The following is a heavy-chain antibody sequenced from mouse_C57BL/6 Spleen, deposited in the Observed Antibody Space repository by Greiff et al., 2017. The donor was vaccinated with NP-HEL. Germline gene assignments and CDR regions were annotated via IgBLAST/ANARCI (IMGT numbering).Heavy chain of an antibody. D-gene: IGHD1-1*01. V-gene: IGHV1-19*01. CDR1: GYTFTDYY. CDR3: ASSQITTVVASPFAD. Sequence: VQLQQSGPVLVKPGASVKMSCKASGYTFTDYYMNWVKQSHGKSLEWIGVINPYNGGTSYNQKFKGKATLTVDKSSSTAYMELNSLTSEDSAVYYCASSQITTVVASPFADWGQGTLVTVSA. CDR2: INPYNGGT. J-gene: IGHJ3*01.